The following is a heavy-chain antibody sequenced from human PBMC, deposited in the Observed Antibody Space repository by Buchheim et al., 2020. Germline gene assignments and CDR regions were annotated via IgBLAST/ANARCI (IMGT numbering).Heavy chain of an antibody. Sequence: QVQLVESGGGVVQPGRSLRLSCAASGFTFSSYGMHWVRQAPGKGLEWVAVIWYDGRNKYYADSVKGRFTISRDNSKNTLYLQMNSLRAEDTAVYYCARSRTVTTSGYYYGMDVWGQGTT. J-gene: IGHJ6*02. V-gene: IGHV3-33*01. CDR2: IWYDGRNK. D-gene: IGHD4-11*01. CDR1: GFTFSSYG. CDR3: ARSRTVTTSGYYYGMDV.